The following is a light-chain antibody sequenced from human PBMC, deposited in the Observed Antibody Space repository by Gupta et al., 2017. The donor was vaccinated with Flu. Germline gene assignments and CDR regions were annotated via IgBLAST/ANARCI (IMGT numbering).Light chain of an antibody. CDR2: LGS. CDR1: QSRVYSDGNTV. V-gene: IGKV2-30*01. CDR3: MQGEHWPWA. J-gene: IGKJ1*01. Sequence: VALGKPASSSCRASQSRVYSDGNTVLYWFQQRPGQSPRRLIYLGSHRDSGVPDRFSGSGSGTDFTLKISRVEAEDVGVYCCMQGEHWPWAFGQGTKVEIK.